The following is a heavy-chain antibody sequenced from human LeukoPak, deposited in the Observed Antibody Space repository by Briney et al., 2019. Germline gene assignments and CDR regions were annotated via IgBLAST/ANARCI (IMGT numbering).Heavy chain of an antibody. J-gene: IGHJ4*02. D-gene: IGHD4-17*01. Sequence: ASVKVSCKASAYIFTSYYMHWVRQAPGRGLEWMGIINPRDGSTTYAQKFQGRVTMTRDTPTSTAYMELSSLKSDDTAVYYCARGSGAAYFFDYWGQGTLVTVSS. CDR3: ARGSGAAYFFDY. CDR1: AYIFTSYY. V-gene: IGHV1-46*01. CDR2: INPRDGST.